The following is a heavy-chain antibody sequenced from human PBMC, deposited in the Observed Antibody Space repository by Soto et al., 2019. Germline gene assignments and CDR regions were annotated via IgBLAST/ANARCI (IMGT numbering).Heavy chain of an antibody. J-gene: IGHJ3*02. V-gene: IGHV3-21*01. CDR3: VRDAYNRDDLDI. D-gene: IGHD1-20*01. Sequence: DVQLVESGGGLVKPGGSLRLSCAASGFNFITFSMNWVRQAPGKGLEWVSSISASSSSIYYAESVKGRFTVSRDNAKNSLYLQRTRRTVEETAPYYCVRDAYNRDDLDIWGQWTTVTVSS. CDR2: ISASSSSI. CDR1: GFNFITFS.